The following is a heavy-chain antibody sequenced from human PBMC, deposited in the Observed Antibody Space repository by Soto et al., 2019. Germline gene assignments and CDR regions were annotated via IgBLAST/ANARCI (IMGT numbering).Heavy chain of an antibody. CDR2: IYWDDDK. D-gene: IGHD2-15*01. V-gene: IGHV2-5*02. Sequence: QITLKESGPTLVKPTQTLTLTCTFSAFSLSTSGVAVGWISQPQGQALEGLALIYWDDDKRYSPSLKSSLTITKDTSKNQVVLTMTTMDPVDTAIYYCAHSPAYCSGGSCCSGFDYWGQGTLVTVSS. CDR3: AHSPAYCSGGSCCSGFDY. J-gene: IGHJ4*02. CDR1: AFSLSTSGVA.